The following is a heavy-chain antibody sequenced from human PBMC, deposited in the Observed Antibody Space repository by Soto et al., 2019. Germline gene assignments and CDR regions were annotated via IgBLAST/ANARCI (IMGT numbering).Heavy chain of an antibody. Sequence: HPGGSLRLSCAASGFTFSSYWMHWVRQAPGKGLVWVSRINPGGSITAYADSVKGRFTISRDNAKNTLYLQMNSLRGDDTAVYYCARVPTGKYGVWNYWGQGTLVTGSS. CDR1: GFTFSSYW. J-gene: IGHJ4*02. CDR2: INPGGSIT. V-gene: IGHV3-74*01. CDR3: ARVPTGKYGVWNY. D-gene: IGHD2-8*01.